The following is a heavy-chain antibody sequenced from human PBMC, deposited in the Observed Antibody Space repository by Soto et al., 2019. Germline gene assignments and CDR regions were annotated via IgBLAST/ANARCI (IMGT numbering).Heavy chain of an antibody. D-gene: IGHD3-3*02. V-gene: IGHV1-18*01. CDR2: ISAYNGDT. J-gene: IGHJ6*02. Sequence: QVQLVQSGAEMKKPGASVKVSCKASGYIFTNFRISWVRQAPGQGLEWMGWISAYNGDTNYAQKLQGRFTVTRDTSTSTAYMELRSLPSDDTAVCYCAREGSNRELDYYYGLDAWGQGTTVTV. CDR1: GYIFTNFR. CDR3: AREGSNRELDYYYGLDA.